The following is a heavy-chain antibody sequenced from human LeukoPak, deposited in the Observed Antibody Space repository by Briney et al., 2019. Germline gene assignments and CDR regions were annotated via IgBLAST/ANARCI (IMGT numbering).Heavy chain of an antibody. CDR1: GGSISSYY. D-gene: IGHD3-16*02. CDR3: ARGNMITFGGVIVPFDY. V-gene: IGHV4-59*12. Sequence: SETLSLTCTVSGGSISSYYWSWIRQPPGKGLEWIGYIYYSGSTNYNPSLKSRVTISVDTSKNQFSLKLSSVTAADTAVYYCARGNMITFGGVIVPFDYWGQGTLVTVSS. J-gene: IGHJ4*02. CDR2: IYYSGST.